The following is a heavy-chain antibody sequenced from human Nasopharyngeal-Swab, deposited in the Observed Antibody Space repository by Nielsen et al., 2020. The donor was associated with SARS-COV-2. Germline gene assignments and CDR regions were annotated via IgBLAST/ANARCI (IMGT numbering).Heavy chain of an antibody. CDR1: GFTFSRYG. CDR3: ARALGEEGDY. D-gene: IGHD3-10*01. Sequence: GESLKISCEASGFTFSRYGMHWVRQAPGKGLEWVAVIWYDGTNRYYADSVKDRFTISRDNSKNTLDLQMNSLKAVDTAIYYCARALGEEGDYWGQGTPVTVSS. V-gene: IGHV3-33*01. CDR2: IWYDGTNR. J-gene: IGHJ4*02.